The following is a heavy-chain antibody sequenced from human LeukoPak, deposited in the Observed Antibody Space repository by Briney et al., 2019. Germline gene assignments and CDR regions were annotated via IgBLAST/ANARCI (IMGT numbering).Heavy chain of an antibody. D-gene: IGHD2-2*01. CDR2: ISSSGSTR. Sequence: GGSLRLSCAASGFTFSTYEMNWVRQAPGKGLEWVSYISSSGSTRYYADSVKGRFTISRDNTKNSLYLQMSSLRAEDTALYYCARDHCLSTSCYLGAFDIWGQGTMVTVSS. CDR1: GFTFSTYE. J-gene: IGHJ3*02. CDR3: ARDHCLSTSCYLGAFDI. V-gene: IGHV3-48*03.